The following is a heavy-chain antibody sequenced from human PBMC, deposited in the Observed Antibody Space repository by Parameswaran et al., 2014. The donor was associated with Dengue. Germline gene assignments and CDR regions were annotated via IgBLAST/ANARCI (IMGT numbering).Heavy chain of an antibody. D-gene: IGHD6-13*01. Sequence: WIRQPPGKALEWLALIYWDDDKRYSPSLKSRLTITKDTSKNQVVLTMTNMDPVDTATYYCARLHPGYSSSWYRNWFDPWGQGTLVTVSS. J-gene: IGHJ5*02. CDR2: IYWDDDK. V-gene: IGHV2-5*02. CDR3: ARLHPGYSSSWYRNWFDP.